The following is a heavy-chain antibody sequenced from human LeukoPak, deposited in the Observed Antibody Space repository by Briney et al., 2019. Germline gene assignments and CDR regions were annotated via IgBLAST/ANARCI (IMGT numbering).Heavy chain of an antibody. J-gene: IGHJ4*02. CDR2: ISYDGSNK. Sequence: GGSLRLSCAASGFTFSSYAMHWVRQAPGKGLEWVAVISYDGSNKYYADSVKGRFTISRDSSKNTLYLQMNSLRAEDTAVYYCARTDRIAVARFDYWGQGTLVTVSS. D-gene: IGHD6-19*01. V-gene: IGHV3-30*04. CDR1: GFTFSSYA. CDR3: ARTDRIAVARFDY.